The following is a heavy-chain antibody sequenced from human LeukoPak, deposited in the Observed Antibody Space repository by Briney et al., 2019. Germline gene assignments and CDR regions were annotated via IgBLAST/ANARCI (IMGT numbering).Heavy chain of an antibody. V-gene: IGHV3-9*01. D-gene: IGHD3-10*01. CDR3: TRSAGSFRRVPAYYFFS. CDR2: ISGNSGNI. J-gene: IGHJ4*02. CDR1: GFTFWYCP. Sequence: GGSLRLSCAASGFTFWYCPIHSVRHAPGKGLEWVSGISGNSGNIAYADSVKGRVIISRDHAKTSLYLQMTSLRTEDTAFYYCTRSAGSFRRVPAYYFFSWVQGTLVTVSS.